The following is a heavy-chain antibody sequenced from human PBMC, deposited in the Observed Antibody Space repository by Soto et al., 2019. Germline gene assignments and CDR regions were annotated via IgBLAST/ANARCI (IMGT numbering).Heavy chain of an antibody. Sequence: PGGSLRLSCAASGFTFSSYGMHWVRQAPGKGLEWVAVISYDGSNKYYADSVKGRFTISRDNSKNTLYLQMNSLRAEDTAVYYCAKVGGQLDYYYYGMDVWGQGTTVTVSS. V-gene: IGHV3-30*18. CDR2: ISYDGSNK. D-gene: IGHD3-16*01. J-gene: IGHJ6*02. CDR3: AKVGGQLDYYYYGMDV. CDR1: GFTFSSYG.